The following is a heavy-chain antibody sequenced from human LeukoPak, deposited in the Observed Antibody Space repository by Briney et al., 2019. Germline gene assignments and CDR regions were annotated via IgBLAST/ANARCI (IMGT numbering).Heavy chain of an antibody. Sequence: PLETLSLTCAVYGGSFSGYYWSWIRQPPGKGLEWIGEINHSGSTNYNPSLKSRVTISVDTSKNQFSLKLSSVTAADTAVYYCARGLPYWTNDAFDIWGQGTMVTVSS. D-gene: IGHD1-1*01. V-gene: IGHV4-34*01. CDR3: ARGLPYWTNDAFDI. CDR2: INHSGST. CDR1: GGSFSGYY. J-gene: IGHJ3*02.